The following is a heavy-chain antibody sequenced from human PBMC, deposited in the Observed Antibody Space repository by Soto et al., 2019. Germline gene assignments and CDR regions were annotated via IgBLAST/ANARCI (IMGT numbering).Heavy chain of an antibody. Sequence: SETLSLTCTVSGGSISSSDFYWGWLRQTPGKGLELIGSMYYSGSTYYNPSLKSRVTISVDTSKNQFTLKLISVTAADTAVYYCAVVDSTGNWSDPWGEGALVTVSS. CDR3: AVVDSTGNWSDP. J-gene: IGHJ5*02. CDR2: MYYSGST. D-gene: IGHD2-2*01. CDR1: GGSISSSDFY. V-gene: IGHV4-39*01.